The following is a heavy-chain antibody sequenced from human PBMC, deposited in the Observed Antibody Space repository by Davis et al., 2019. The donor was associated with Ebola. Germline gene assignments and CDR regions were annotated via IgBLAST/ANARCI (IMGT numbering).Heavy chain of an antibody. J-gene: IGHJ3*02. D-gene: IGHD1/OR15-1a*01. CDR1: GGTFSSYA. V-gene: IGHV1-69*13. Sequence: SVKVSCKASGGTFSSYAISWLRQAPGQGLEWMGGIIPIFGTANYAQKFQGRVTITADESTSTAYMELSSLRSEDTAVYYCAKENILYHDAFDIWGHGTMVTVSS. CDR2: IIPIFGTA. CDR3: AKENILYHDAFDI.